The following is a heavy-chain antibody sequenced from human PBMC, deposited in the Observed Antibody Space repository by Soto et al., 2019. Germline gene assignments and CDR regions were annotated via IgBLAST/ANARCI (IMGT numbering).Heavy chain of an antibody. CDR1: GASMHNYY. Sequence: ETLSPACPVSGASMHNYYWSWIRQSAGQRLEWIGLIFSTGNTNYSPSLKSRVTMSLDTSTNQFSLNLTSVTAADTAVYYCARGPGSMITIQPGATIRRPDNYFDPWGQGNQVTVSS. CDR3: ARGPGSMITIQPGATIRRPDNYFDP. V-gene: IGHV4-4*07. D-gene: IGHD3-16*01. CDR2: IFSTGNT. J-gene: IGHJ5*02.